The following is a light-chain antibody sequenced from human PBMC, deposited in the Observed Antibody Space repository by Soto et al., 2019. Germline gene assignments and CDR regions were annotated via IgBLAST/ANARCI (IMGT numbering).Light chain of an antibody. V-gene: IGKV3-20*01. CDR3: QHFGHSARS. CDR1: QSVDGYY. CDR2: GAS. J-gene: IGKJ4*01. Sequence: EIVLTQSPGTLSLSPGERATLSCRASQSVDGYYLAWYQQRPGQAPRLLIYGASSRATGIPDRFSGRGSGTDFSLTISRLEPEDVGVYYCQHFGHSARSFGGGTKVEI.